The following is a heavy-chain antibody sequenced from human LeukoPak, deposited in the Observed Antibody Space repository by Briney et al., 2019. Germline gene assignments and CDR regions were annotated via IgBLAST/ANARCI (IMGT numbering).Heavy chain of an antibody. J-gene: IGHJ5*02. Sequence: ASVKVSCKASGYTFTGYYMHWVRQAPGQGLEWMGWINPNSGGTNYAQKFQGRVTMTRDTSISTAYMELSRLRSDDTAVYYCARDGDYYDSSGYYYVSRNWFDPWGQGTLVTVSS. V-gene: IGHV1-2*02. CDR2: INPNSGGT. CDR1: GYTFTGYY. CDR3: ARDGDYYDSSGYYYVSRNWFDP. D-gene: IGHD3-22*01.